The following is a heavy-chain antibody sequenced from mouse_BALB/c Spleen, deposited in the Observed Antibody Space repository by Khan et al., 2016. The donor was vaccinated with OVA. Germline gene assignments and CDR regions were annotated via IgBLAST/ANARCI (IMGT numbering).Heavy chain of an antibody. V-gene: IGHV3-8*02. D-gene: IGHD2-14*01. CDR2: MIYTGYT. Sequence: EVQLQESGPSLVKPSQTLSLTCSVTGDSITSGYWSWIRKFPGNKLEYMGYMIYTGYTDYNPSLKSRLAITRHTAKNQHFLQLNSVTTAETATSYCACTTYWYACAYWGQGTLVTVSA. CDR3: ACTTYWYACAY. CDR1: GDSITSGY. J-gene: IGHJ3*01.